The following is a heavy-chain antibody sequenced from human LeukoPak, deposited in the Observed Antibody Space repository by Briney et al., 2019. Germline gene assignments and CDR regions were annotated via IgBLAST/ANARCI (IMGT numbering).Heavy chain of an antibody. CDR3: AKRATDDALDI. CDR2: ITYDGSNG. D-gene: IGHD5-12*01. CDR1: GFTFSNYG. V-gene: IGHV3-30*18. Sequence: PGGSLRLSCAASGFTFSNYGIHWVRQAPGKGLEWVAVITYDGSNGYFADSVKGRFTISRDNSRNTLSLQMNSLRAEDTAVYYCAKRATDDALDIWGRGTMVTVSS. J-gene: IGHJ3*02.